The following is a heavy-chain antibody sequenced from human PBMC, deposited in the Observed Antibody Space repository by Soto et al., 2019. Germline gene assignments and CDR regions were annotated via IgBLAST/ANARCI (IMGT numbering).Heavy chain of an antibody. CDR1: GGTFSSYA. Sequence: SVKVSCKASGGTFSSYAISWVRQAPGQGLEWMGGIIPIFGTANYAQKFQGRVTITADESTSTAYMELSSLRSEDTAVYYCARCWGAARGSYYYYYGMDVWGQGTTVTVSS. CDR3: ARCWGAARGSYYYYYGMDV. V-gene: IGHV1-69*13. CDR2: IIPIFGTA. D-gene: IGHD6-6*01. J-gene: IGHJ6*02.